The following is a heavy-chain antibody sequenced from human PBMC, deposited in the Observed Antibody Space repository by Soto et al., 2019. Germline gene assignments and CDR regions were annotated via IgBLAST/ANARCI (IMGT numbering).Heavy chain of an antibody. CDR3: VRAPGSRYYAMDA. Sequence: GGSLRLSCEVSGFIFSEYEFNWVRQAPGKGLEWVSYIGKNGRDIYDAGSVKGRFTISRDDDKSTLYLEMNSLRAENTAVYYCVRAPGSRYYAMDAWGQGTMVTVSS. CDR1: GFIFSEYE. CDR2: IGKNGRDI. J-gene: IGHJ6*02. D-gene: IGHD1-20*01. V-gene: IGHV3-48*03.